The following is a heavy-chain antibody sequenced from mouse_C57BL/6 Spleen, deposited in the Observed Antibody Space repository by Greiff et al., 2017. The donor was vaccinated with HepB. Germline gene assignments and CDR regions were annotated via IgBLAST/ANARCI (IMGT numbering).Heavy chain of an antibody. V-gene: IGHV14-3*01. Sequence: VQLKESVAELVRPGASVKLSCTASGFNIKNTYMHWVKQRPEQGLEWIGRIDPANGNTKYAPKFQGKATITADTSSNTAYLQLSSLTSEDTAIYYCAREDYYGSSYGWFAYWGQGTLVTVSA. J-gene: IGHJ3*01. CDR1: GFNIKNTY. CDR3: AREDYYGSSYGWFAY. D-gene: IGHD1-1*01. CDR2: IDPANGNT.